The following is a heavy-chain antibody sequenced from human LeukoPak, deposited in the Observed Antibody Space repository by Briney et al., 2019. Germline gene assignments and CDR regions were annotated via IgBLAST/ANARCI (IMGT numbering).Heavy chain of an antibody. CDR2: IYHSGST. CDR1: GYSISSGYY. CDR3: ARVGYYDSSGYYYVGWFDY. Sequence: PSETLSLTCTVSGYSISSGYYWGWIRQPPGKGLEWIGSIYHSGSTYYNPSLKSRVTMSVDTSKNQFSLKLSSVTAADTAVYYCARVGYYDSSGYYYVGWFDYWGQGTLVTVSS. V-gene: IGHV4-38-2*02. D-gene: IGHD3-22*01. J-gene: IGHJ4*02.